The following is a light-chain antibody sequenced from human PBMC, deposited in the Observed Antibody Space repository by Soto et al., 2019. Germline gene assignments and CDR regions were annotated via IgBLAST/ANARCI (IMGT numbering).Light chain of an antibody. CDR3: QQYRTSPPMYT. V-gene: IGKV3-20*01. CDR2: GAS. Sequence: EIVLTQSPGTLSLSPGERATLSCRASQSVSGSYLAWYQQKPGQAPRLLIYGASSRAAGIPDRFSGSGSGTDFTLSISRLEPEDFAVYYCQQYRTSPPMYTFGQGTKVDIK. J-gene: IGKJ2*01. CDR1: QSVSGSY.